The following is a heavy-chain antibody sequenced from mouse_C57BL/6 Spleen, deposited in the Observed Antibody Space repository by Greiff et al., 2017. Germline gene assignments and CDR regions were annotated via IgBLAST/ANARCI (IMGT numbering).Heavy chain of an antibody. V-gene: IGHV1-50*01. J-gene: IGHJ2*01. CDR3: ARRYYGSSYYFDY. CDR2: IDPSDSYT. CDR1: GYTFTSYW. D-gene: IGHD1-1*01. Sequence: VQLQQPGAELVKPGASVKLSCKASGYTFTSYWMQWVKQRPGQGLEWIGEIDPSDSYTNYNQKFKGKATLPVDTSSSTAYMQLSSLTSEDSAVYYCARRYYGSSYYFDYWGQGTTLTVSS.